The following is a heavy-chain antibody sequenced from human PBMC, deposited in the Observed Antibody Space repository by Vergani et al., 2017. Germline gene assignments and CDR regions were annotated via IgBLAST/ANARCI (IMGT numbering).Heavy chain of an antibody. CDR3: AAPHPGLLHYYYYGMDV. Sequence: QMQLVQSGPEVKKPGTSVKVSCKASGFTFTSSAMQWVRQARGQRLEWIGWIVVGSGNTNYEQKFQERVTITRDMSTSTAYMELSSLRSEDTAVYYCAAPHPGLLHYYYYGMDVWGQGTTVTVSS. CDR2: IVVGSGNT. J-gene: IGHJ6*02. V-gene: IGHV1-58*02. CDR1: GFTFTSSA. D-gene: IGHD3-22*01.